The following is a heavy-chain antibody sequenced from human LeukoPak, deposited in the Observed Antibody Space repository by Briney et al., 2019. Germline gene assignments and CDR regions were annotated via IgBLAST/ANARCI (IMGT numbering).Heavy chain of an antibody. Sequence: ASVKVSCKASGYTFTSYYMHWVRQAPGQGLEWMGIINPSGGSTSYAQKFQGRVTMTRDMSTSTVYMELSSLRSEDTAVYYCARGGLAGYFPTIPRFFGFDYWGQGTLVTVSS. D-gene: IGHD3-9*01. J-gene: IGHJ4*02. V-gene: IGHV1-46*01. CDR1: GYTFTSYY. CDR3: ARGGLAGYFPTIPRFFGFDY. CDR2: INPSGGST.